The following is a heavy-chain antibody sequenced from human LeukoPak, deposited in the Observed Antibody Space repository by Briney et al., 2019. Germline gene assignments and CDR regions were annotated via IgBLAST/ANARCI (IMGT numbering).Heavy chain of an antibody. Sequence: GGSLRLSCAASGFTFSSYGMHWVRQAPGKGLEWVAVISYDGSNKYYADSVKGRFTISRGNSKNTLYLQMNSLRAEDTAVYYCAKARAFTRIVVVPAALDYWGQGTLVTVSS. J-gene: IGHJ4*02. CDR1: GFTFSSYG. V-gene: IGHV3-30*18. CDR3: AKARAFTRIVVVPAALDY. D-gene: IGHD2-2*01. CDR2: ISYDGSNK.